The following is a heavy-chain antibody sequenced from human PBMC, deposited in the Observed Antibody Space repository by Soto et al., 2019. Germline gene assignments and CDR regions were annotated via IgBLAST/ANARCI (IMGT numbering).Heavy chain of an antibody. CDR3: AWLYCISTSCYLGMDV. Sequence: QVQLVQSGAEVKKPGASVKVSCKASGYTFTSYGISWVRQAPGQGLEWLGWISAYNGNTKYAQKHQGRVTMTTHTTTTTAYMELRSLRSDDTAVYYCAWLYCISTSCYLGMDVWGQGTRVTVSS. J-gene: IGHJ6*02. CDR2: ISAYNGNT. CDR1: GYTFTSYG. D-gene: IGHD2-2*01. V-gene: IGHV1-18*01.